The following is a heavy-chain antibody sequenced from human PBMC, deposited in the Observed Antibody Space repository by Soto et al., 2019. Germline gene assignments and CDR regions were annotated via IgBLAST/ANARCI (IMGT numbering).Heavy chain of an antibody. CDR2: INAGNGNT. CDR1: GYTFTSYA. V-gene: IGHV1-3*01. CDR3: ARSPTMVRGVISWFDP. Sequence: QVQLVQSGAEVKKPGASVKVSCKASGYTFTSYAMHWVRQAPGQRLEWMGWINAGNGNTKYSQKFQGRVTITRDTSASPAYMELSSLRSEDTAVYYCARSPTMVRGVISWFDPWGQGTLVTVSS. J-gene: IGHJ5*02. D-gene: IGHD3-10*01.